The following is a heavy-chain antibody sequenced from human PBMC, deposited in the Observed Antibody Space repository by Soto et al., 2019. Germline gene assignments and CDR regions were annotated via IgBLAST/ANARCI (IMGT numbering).Heavy chain of an antibody. J-gene: IGHJ5*02. CDR1: GGSISSGGYY. Sequence: QVQLQESGPGLVKPSQTLSLTCTVSGGSISSGGYYWSWIRQHPGKGLEWIGYIYHSGATYYNPSDKSRVTRSVATSKHQSARKLTPVTAAHTAVYYCAKDRGNQLPGWFDHWGQGTLVTVSS. D-gene: IGHD2-2*01. CDR2: IYHSGAT. V-gene: IGHV4-31*03. CDR3: AKDRGNQLPGWFDH.